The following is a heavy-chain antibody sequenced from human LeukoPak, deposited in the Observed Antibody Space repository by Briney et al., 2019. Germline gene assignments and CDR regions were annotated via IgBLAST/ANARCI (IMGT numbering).Heavy chain of an antibody. CDR3: ARLRTGTTQINWFDP. J-gene: IGHJ5*02. V-gene: IGHV4-38-2*02. CDR1: GYSVSSGYH. Sequence: PSETLSLTCTVSGYSVSSGYHWVWIRQPPGKGLEWIGSIYYGGSTSFNPSLKSRVTISVDTSKNQFSLKLSSVTAADTAVYYCARLRTGTTQINWFDPWGQGTLVTVSS. CDR2: IYYGGST. D-gene: IGHD1-7*01.